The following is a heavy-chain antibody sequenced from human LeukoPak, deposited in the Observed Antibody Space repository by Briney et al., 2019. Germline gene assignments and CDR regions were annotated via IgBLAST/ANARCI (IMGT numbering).Heavy chain of an antibody. V-gene: IGHV4-38-2*02. D-gene: IGHD2-21*01. CDR1: GYSINNGFY. CDR3: AGRSCGGGWCYAVDS. Sequence: SETLSLNCSVSGYSINNGFYGGWIRQSPGKGLEWIGGVSHIGTTNYKPSLRSRVTISVDTSKIQFSLKMNSMSAADTAVYDCAGRSCGGGWCYAVDSWGQGILVTVSS. CDR2: VSHIGTT. J-gene: IGHJ4*02.